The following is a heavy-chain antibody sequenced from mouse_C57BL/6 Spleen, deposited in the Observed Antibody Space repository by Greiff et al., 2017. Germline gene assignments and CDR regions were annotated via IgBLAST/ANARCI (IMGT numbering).Heavy chain of an antibody. D-gene: IGHD1-1*01. CDR2: ISSGSSTI. CDR1: GFTFSDYG. Sequence: DVQLVESGGGLVKPGGSLKLSCAASGFTFSDYGMHWVRQAPEKGLEWVAYISSGSSTIYYADTVKGRFTISRDNAKNTLFLQMTSLRSEDTAMYYCARAKDYGSSYYAMDYWGQGTSVTVAS. V-gene: IGHV5-17*01. J-gene: IGHJ4*01. CDR3: ARAKDYGSSYYAMDY.